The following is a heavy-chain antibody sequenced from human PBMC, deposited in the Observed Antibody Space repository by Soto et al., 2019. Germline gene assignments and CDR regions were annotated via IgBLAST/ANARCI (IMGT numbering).Heavy chain of an antibody. V-gene: IGHV3-53*01. CDR2: IYTGGTT. Sequence: QTGGSLRLSCAVSGFTVSTNYMAWVRQGPGKGLEWVSVIYTGGTTHYADSVTGRFTFSRDTSKNILYLHLNSLTTDDTAVYYCARVWGYYFESWGQGTLVTVSS. CDR3: ARVWGYYFES. J-gene: IGHJ4*02. D-gene: IGHD1-26*01. CDR1: GFTVSTNY.